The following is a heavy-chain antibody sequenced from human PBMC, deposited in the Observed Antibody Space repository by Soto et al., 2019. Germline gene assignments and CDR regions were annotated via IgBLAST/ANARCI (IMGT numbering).Heavy chain of an antibody. Sequence: GGSLRLSCTASGFTFGDYAMSWVRQAPGKGLEWVGFIRSKAYGGTTECAASVKGRFTISRDDSKSIAYLQMNSLKTEDTAVYYCTRTYYDFWSGYCFDYWGQGTLVTVSS. V-gene: IGHV3-49*04. J-gene: IGHJ4*02. CDR1: GFTFGDYA. D-gene: IGHD3-3*01. CDR3: TRTYYDFWSGYCFDY. CDR2: IRSKAYGGTT.